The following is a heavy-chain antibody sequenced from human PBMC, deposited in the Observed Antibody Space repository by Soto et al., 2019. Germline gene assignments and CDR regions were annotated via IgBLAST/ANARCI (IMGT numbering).Heavy chain of an antibody. V-gene: IGHV1-8*01. CDR2: VNPSNGDA. D-gene: IGHD2-2*01. CDR1: GYSFTSYN. Sequence: QVQLEQSGTEVKEPGASVKVSCKASGYSFTSYNINWVRQTTGQGLEWMGWVNPSNGDAGLAQRFQGRVTMSSDTSITTAFVEVSSLAPEDAAIYFCAGAPRPAAIAVLDHWGQGTLVSVSS. CDR3: AGAPRPAAIAVLDH. J-gene: IGHJ4*02.